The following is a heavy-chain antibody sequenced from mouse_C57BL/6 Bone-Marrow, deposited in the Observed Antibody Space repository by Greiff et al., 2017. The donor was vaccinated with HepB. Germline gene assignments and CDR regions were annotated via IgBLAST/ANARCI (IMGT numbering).Heavy chain of an antibody. V-gene: IGHV1-5*01. CDR1: GYTFTSYW. CDR3: TRSTTVVATRYFDV. J-gene: IGHJ1*03. D-gene: IGHD1-1*01. CDR2: IYPGNSDT. Sequence: SGTVLARPGASVKMSCKTSGYTFTSYWMHWVKQRPGQGLEWIGAIYPGNSDTSYNQKFKGKAKLTAVTSASTAYMELSSLTNEDSAVYYCTRSTTVVATRYFDVWGTGTTVTVSS.